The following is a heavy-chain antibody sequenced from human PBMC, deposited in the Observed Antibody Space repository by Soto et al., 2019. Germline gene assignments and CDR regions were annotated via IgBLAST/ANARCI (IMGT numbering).Heavy chain of an antibody. Sequence: PGGSLRLSCRGSGFTFGDYGMSWFRQAPGKGLEWVGFIRTKPYGETTEYAASVKGRFTISRDDFKTIAYPQMDRLKLDDAAVYFCTRVPQLRFLEWSPPDLWGQGPRVTVSS. CDR2: IRTKPYGETT. J-gene: IGHJ5*02. CDR3: TRVPQLRFLEWSPPDL. CDR1: GFTFGDYG. V-gene: IGHV3-49*03. D-gene: IGHD3-3*01.